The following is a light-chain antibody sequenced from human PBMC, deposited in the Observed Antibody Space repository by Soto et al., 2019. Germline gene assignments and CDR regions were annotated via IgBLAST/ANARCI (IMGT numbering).Light chain of an antibody. CDR2: GAS. V-gene: IGKV3-15*01. J-gene: IGKJ1*01. Sequence: IVMTQSPASLSLSPGERVTLSWRASQSVNTNLAWYQQKAGQAPRLLIYGASTRATGIPARLSGSGSGTEFTLTISSLQSEDSAVYYCQQYSIWRTFGQGTKVDI. CDR1: QSVNTN. CDR3: QQYSIWRT.